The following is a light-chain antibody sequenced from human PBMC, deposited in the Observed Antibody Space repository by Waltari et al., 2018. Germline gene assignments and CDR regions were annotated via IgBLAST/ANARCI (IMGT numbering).Light chain of an antibody. J-gene: IGKJ4*01. CDR1: QSVSHSN. V-gene: IGKV3-20*01. Sequence: EIVLTQSPGTLSLSPGERATLSCRATQSVSHSNLAWYQQKGGQAPRLLIYGASSKATGNPDRFRGSGAGTNFTLRISRLETEDYGVYYCQQYAGSPITFGGGTKVEI. CDR3: QQYAGSPIT. CDR2: GAS.